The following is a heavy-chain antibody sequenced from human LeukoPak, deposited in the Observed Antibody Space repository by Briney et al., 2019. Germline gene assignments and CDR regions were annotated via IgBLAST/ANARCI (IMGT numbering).Heavy chain of an antibody. J-gene: IGHJ6*03. Sequence: GGSLRLSCAASGFTFSSYAMSWVRQAPGKGLERVSAISGSGGSTYYADSVKGRFTISRDNSNDTLYLQMNSLRAEDTAVYYWAKKGVGDVRMTTVTSLYSYYMDVWGKGNTVSVSS. V-gene: IGHV3-23*01. CDR3: AKKGVGDVRMTTVTSLYSYYMDV. CDR1: GFTFSSYA. D-gene: IGHD4-17*01. CDR2: ISGSGGST.